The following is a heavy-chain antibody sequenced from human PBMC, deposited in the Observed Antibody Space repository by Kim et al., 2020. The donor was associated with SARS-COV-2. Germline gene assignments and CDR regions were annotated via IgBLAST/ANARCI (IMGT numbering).Heavy chain of an antibody. Sequence: SVKVSCTDSGGDFSSHAFTWMRQAPGQGLEWMGGIIPLFGTTNYALKFRDRIIFTADESTKTVYMEVSSLTSDDTATYYCARSTPWLFWLDPWGQGTLVTVSP. V-gene: IGHV1-69*13. J-gene: IGHJ5*02. D-gene: IGHD3-22*01. CDR1: GGDFSSHA. CDR2: IIPLFGTT. CDR3: ARSTPWLFWLDP.